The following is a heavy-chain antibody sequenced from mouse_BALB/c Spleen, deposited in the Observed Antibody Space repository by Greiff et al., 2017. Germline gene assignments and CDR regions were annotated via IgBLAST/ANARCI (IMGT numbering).Heavy chain of an antibody. CDR1: GFTFSSYA. CDR3: ARANCFAY. J-gene: IGHJ3*01. V-gene: IGHV5-9-4*01. Sequence: EVQRVESGGGLVKPGGSLKLSCAASGFTFSSYAMSWVRQSPEKRLEWVAEISSGGSYTYYPDTVTGRFTISRDNAKNTLYLEMSSLRSEDTAMYYCARANCFAYWGQGTLVTVSA. CDR2: ISSGGSYT.